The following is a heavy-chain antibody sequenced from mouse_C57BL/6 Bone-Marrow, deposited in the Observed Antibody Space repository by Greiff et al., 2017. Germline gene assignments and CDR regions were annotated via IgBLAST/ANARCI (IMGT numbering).Heavy chain of an antibody. D-gene: IGHD1-1*01. CDR1: GYTFTDYN. CDR2: INPNNGGT. V-gene: IGHV1-18*01. CDR3: ASSSYYYGSSLWYFDV. J-gene: IGHJ1*03. Sequence: VQLQQSGPELVKPGASVKIPCKASGYTFTDYNMDWVKQSHGKSLEWIGDINPNNGGTIYNQKFKGKATLTVDTSSSTAYMELRSLTSEDTAVYYCASSSYYYGSSLWYFDVWGTGTTVTVSS.